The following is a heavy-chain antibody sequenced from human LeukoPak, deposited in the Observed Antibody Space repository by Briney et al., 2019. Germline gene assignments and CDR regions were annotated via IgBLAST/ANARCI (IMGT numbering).Heavy chain of an antibody. J-gene: IGHJ3*02. CDR1: GGSINSSSYY. CDR3: ARARITMIVGGDAFDI. Sequence: SETLSLTCTVSGGSINSSSYYWGWIRQPPGKGLEWIGSIYYSGSTYYNPSLKSRVTISVDTSKNQFSLKLSSVTAADTAVYYCARARITMIVGGDAFDIWGQGTMVTVSS. V-gene: IGHV4-39*01. CDR2: IYYSGST. D-gene: IGHD3-22*01.